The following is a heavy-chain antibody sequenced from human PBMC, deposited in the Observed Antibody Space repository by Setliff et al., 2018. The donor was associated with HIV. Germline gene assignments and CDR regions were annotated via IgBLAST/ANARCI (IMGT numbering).Heavy chain of an antibody. CDR3: ARASRWGSIPFDY. D-gene: IGHD2-21*01. Sequence: SETLSLTCTVSGGSIRSHYWSWIREPPGKGLEWIGYIYYSGSTNYNPSLKSRVTISVDTSKNQFSLRLSSVTAADTAVYFCARASRWGSIPFDYWGQGTLVTVSS. V-gene: IGHV4-59*11. J-gene: IGHJ4*02. CDR2: IYYSGST. CDR1: GGSIRSHY.